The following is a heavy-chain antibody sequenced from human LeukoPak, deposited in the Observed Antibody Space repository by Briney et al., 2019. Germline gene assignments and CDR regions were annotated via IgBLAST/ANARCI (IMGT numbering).Heavy chain of an antibody. Sequence: GGSLRLSCAASGFTHSSHSMNWVRQAPGKGLEWVSSISSSSSYIYYADSVKGRFTISRDNAKNSLYLQMNSLRAEDTAVYYCARDNFYSGYDYALVYYMDVWGKGTTVTISS. D-gene: IGHD5-12*01. CDR3: ARDNFYSGYDYALVYYMDV. CDR2: ISSSSSYI. J-gene: IGHJ6*03. CDR1: GFTHSSHS. V-gene: IGHV3-21*01.